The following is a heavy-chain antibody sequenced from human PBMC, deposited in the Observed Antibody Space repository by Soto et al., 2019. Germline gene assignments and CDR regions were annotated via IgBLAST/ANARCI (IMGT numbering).Heavy chain of an antibody. Sequence: EVQLVESGGGLVQPGGSLRLSCAASGFTFSIYSMNWVRQAPGKGLEWFSYITSDTLTIKYSDSVKGRFPISRANAKNSLYLQMNSLRDDDTPVYFCASSVERHVDYWGQGSVVTVSS. D-gene: IGHD1-1*01. CDR2: ITSDTLTI. CDR3: ASSVERHVDY. CDR1: GFTFSIYS. J-gene: IGHJ4*02. V-gene: IGHV3-48*02.